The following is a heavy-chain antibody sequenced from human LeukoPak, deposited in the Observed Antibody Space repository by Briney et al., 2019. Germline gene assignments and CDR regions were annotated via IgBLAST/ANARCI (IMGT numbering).Heavy chain of an antibody. CDR1: GGSISSYY. J-gene: IGHJ4*02. Sequence: PSETLSLTCTVSGGSISSYYWGWIRQPPGKGLEWIGYFHYSGSTNYNPSLKSRVTISVDTSKNQFSLKLSSVTAADTAVYYCARLGDSSSRLYYFDYWGQGTLVTVPS. D-gene: IGHD6-6*01. V-gene: IGHV4-59*08. CDR3: ARLGDSSSRLYYFDY. CDR2: FHYSGST.